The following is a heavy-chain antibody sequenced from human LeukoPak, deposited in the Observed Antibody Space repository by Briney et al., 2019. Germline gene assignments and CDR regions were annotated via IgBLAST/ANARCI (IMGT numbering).Heavy chain of an antibody. CDR2: IYSGGSI. CDR3: ARGGGPRAFDF. J-gene: IGHJ3*01. Sequence: PGGSLGLSCAASGFTVSSNSMSWVRQAPGKGLEWVSVIYSGGSIYYADSVKGRFTISRDNSKNTVYLEMNSPRAEDTAVYNCARGGGPRAFDFWGQGTMVTVSS. CDR1: GFTVSSNS. V-gene: IGHV3-66*01. D-gene: IGHD2-15*01.